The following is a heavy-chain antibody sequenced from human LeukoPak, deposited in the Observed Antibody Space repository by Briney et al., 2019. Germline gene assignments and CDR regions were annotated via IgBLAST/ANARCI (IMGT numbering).Heavy chain of an antibody. V-gene: IGHV3-23*01. CDR1: GFTFSNYA. J-gene: IGHJ6*02. Sequence: GSLRLSCAASGFTFSNYAMSWVRQAPGKGLEWVSTIDYSGGSTYYADSVKGRFTISRDNSKNTLYMQMNSLRAEDTAIYYYAKVPYSDYGSGRPPFMDVWGQGTTVAVS. CDR3: AKVPYSDYGSGRPPFMDV. CDR2: IDYSGGST. D-gene: IGHD3-10*01.